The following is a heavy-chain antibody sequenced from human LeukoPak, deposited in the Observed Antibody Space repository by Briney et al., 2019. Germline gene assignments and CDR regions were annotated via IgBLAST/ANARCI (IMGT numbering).Heavy chain of an antibody. CDR1: GGSISSGGYY. D-gene: IGHD2-2*01. Sequence: SETLSLTGTVSGGSISSGGYYWSWIRQHPGKGLEWIGYIYYSGSTYYNPSLKTRATISVDTSKNQFSLQLSSVTAADTAVYYCATGYCSSTGCPHNWFDPSGQGTLVTVSS. CDR3: ATGYCSSTGCPHNWFDP. J-gene: IGHJ5*02. V-gene: IGHV4-31*03. CDR2: IYYSGST.